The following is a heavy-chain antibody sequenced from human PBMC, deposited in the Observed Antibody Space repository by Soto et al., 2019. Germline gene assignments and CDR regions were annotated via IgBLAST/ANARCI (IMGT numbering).Heavy chain of an antibody. J-gene: IGHJ6*03. CDR1: GYTFTSYG. Sequence: QVQLVQSGAEVKKPGASVKVSCKASGYTFTSYGISWVRQAPGQGLEWMGWISAYNGNTNYAQKLQGRVTMTTDTSTSTAYMELRSLRSDDTAGEYWARRGPTGLDYYYYMDVWGKGTTVTVSS. CDR2: ISAYNGNT. V-gene: IGHV1-18*01. D-gene: IGHD4-17*01. CDR3: ARRGPTGLDYYYYMDV.